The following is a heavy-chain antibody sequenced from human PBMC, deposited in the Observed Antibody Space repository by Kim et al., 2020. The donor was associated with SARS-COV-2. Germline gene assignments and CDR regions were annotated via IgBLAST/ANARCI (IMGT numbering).Heavy chain of an antibody. CDR1: GFTFSSYA. CDR3: AKDRYPSHIVVVTAMGPVDY. J-gene: IGHJ4*02. D-gene: IGHD2-21*02. CDR2: ISGSGGST. V-gene: IGHV3-23*01. Sequence: GGSLRLSCAASGFTFSSYAMSWVRQAPGKGLEWVSAISGSGGSTYYADSVKGRFTISRDNSKNTLYLQMNSLRAEDTAVYYCAKDRYPSHIVVVTAMGPVDYWGQGTLVTVSS.